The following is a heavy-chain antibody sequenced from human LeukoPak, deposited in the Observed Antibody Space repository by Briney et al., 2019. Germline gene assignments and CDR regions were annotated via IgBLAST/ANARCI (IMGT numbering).Heavy chain of an antibody. D-gene: IGHD3-22*01. V-gene: IGHV4-34*01. J-gene: IGHJ3*02. CDR1: GGSFSGYY. Sequence: SETLSLTCAVYGGSFSGYYWSWIRQPPGKGLEWIGEINHSGSTNYNPSLKSRVTISVDTSKNQFSLKLSSVTAADTAVYYCARSLYDSSGYYWDAFEIWGQGTMVTVSS. CDR3: ARSLYDSSGYYWDAFEI. CDR2: INHSGST.